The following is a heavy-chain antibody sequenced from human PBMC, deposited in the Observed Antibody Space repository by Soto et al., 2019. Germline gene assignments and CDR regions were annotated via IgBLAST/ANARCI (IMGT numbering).Heavy chain of an antibody. Sequence: GGSLRLSCAASGFTFSSYGMHWLRQAPGKGLEWVAVISNDGSNKYYADSVKGRFTISRDNAKNTLYLQMNSLRAEDTAVYYCARHPAYSSSGHDIWGEGTMVTVSS. V-gene: IGHV3-33*01. D-gene: IGHD6-6*01. CDR3: ARHPAYSSSGHDI. CDR2: ISNDGSNK. CDR1: GFTFSSYG. J-gene: IGHJ3*02.